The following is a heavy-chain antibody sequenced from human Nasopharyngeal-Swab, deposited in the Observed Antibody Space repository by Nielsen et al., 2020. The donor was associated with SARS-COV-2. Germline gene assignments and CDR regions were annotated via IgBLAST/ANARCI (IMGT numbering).Heavy chain of an antibody. J-gene: IGHJ4*02. D-gene: IGHD4-17*01. CDR3: ARDQYGDYGDY. CDR2: IYSGGST. V-gene: IGHV3-53*01. Sequence: RQPPGKGLEWVSVIYSGGSTYYADSVKGRFTISRDNSKNTLYLQMNSLRAEDTAVYYCARDQYGDYGDYWGQGTLVTVSS.